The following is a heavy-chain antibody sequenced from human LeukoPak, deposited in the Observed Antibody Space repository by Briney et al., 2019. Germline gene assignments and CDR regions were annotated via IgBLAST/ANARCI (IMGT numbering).Heavy chain of an antibody. V-gene: IGHV1-69*13. Sequence: SVKVSCKASGGTFSSYAISWVRQAPGQGLEWMGGIIPISGTANYAQKFQGRVTITADESTSTAYMELSSLRSEDTAVYYCARVTGVAATTNNWFDPWGQGTLVTVSS. CDR1: GGTFSSYA. D-gene: IGHD2-15*01. CDR2: IIPISGTA. CDR3: ARVTGVAATTNNWFDP. J-gene: IGHJ5*02.